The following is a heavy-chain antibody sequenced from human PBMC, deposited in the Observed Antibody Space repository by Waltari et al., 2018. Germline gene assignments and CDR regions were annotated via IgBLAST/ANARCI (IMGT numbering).Heavy chain of an antibody. CDR2: IYHSGRS. J-gene: IGHJ5*01. V-gene: IGHV4-39*01. Sequence: QVRLQESGPGFVKPSETLSLTCIVSDESISSDSYYWGWIRQPPGKGLEWIGTIYHSGRSRYRLSLKNRVTMSVDTSKKQISLNLTSVTAADTAMYYCVRSGGYYWFDSWGQGTLVTVSS. D-gene: IGHD3-10*01. CDR3: VRSGGYYWFDS. CDR1: DESISSDSYY.